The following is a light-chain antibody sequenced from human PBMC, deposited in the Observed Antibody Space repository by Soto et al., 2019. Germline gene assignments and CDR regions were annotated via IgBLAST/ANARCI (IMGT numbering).Light chain of an antibody. CDR1: QSVSSN. Sequence: EIVMTQSPATLSVSPGERATLSCRASQSVSSNLAWYQQKPGQAPKLLIYAASIRATGIPARFSGSGSGTEFTLTISSLQSEDFAVYYCQQYNNWLITFGQGTRLEIK. V-gene: IGKV3-15*01. CDR2: AAS. CDR3: QQYNNWLIT. J-gene: IGKJ5*01.